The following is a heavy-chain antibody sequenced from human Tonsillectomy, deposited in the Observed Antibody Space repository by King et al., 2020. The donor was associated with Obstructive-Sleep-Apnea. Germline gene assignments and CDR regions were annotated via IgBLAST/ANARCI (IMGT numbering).Heavy chain of an antibody. CDR2: IMPVANVV. CDR3: AGTPPPVAVPDSSLWEHFFCYALDV. V-gene: IGHV1-69*17. Sequence: EQLVQSGAEVRKPGSSVTVSCKASGGTFINYAITWVRQAPGQGLEWMGGIMPVANVVKLAQKFQDRVTITADRSTSTAYMELGSLTKEDTAVYYCAGTPPPVAVPDSSLWEHFFCYALDVWGQGTTVTVSS. D-gene: IGHD1-26*01. CDR1: GGTFINYA. J-gene: IGHJ6*02.